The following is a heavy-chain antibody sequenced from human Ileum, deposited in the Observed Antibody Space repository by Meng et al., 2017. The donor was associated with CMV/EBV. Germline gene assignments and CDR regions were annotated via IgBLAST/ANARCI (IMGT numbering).Heavy chain of an antibody. D-gene: IGHD1-26*01. CDR3: ARDLGRVGATTLGFDP. V-gene: IGHV1-2*02. Sequence: QVQLVQSGAEVKKPGASVRVSCKASGYTFTGYYMHWVRQAPGHGLEWMGWINPNTGRTNYVQEFEGRVTMTRDTSISTAYMELSSLRLDDTAVYYCARDLGRVGATTLGFDPWGQGTLVTVSS. CDR2: INPNTGRT. J-gene: IGHJ5*02. CDR1: GYTFTGYY.